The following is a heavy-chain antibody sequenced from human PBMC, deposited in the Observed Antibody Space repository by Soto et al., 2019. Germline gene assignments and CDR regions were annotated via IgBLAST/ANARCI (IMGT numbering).Heavy chain of an antibody. CDR2: ISSSSSYI. V-gene: IGHV3-21*01. J-gene: IGHJ3*02. CDR1: GFTFSSYS. Sequence: GGSLRLSCAASGFTFSSYSMNWVRQAPGKGLEWVSSISSSSSYIYYADSVKGRFTISRDNAKNSRYLQMNSLRAEDTAVYYCASLDIVVVPAANDAFDIWGQGTMVTVSS. CDR3: ASLDIVVVPAANDAFDI. D-gene: IGHD2-2*03.